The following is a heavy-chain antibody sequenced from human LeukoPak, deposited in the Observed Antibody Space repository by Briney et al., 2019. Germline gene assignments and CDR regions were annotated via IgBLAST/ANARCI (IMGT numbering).Heavy chain of an antibody. J-gene: IGHJ6*02. CDR3: ARDGSQAVADPYYYYGMDV. Sequence: GGSLRLSCAASRFTFSSYDMHWVRQATGKGLEWVSAIGTAGDTYYPGSVKGRFTISRENAKNSLYLQMNSLRAGDTAVYYCARDGSQAVADPYYYYGMDVWGQGTTVTVSS. D-gene: IGHD6-19*01. CDR2: IGTAGDT. CDR1: RFTFSSYD. V-gene: IGHV3-13*01.